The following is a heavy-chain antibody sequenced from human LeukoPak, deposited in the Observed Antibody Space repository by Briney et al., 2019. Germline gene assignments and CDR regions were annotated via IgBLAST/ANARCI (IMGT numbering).Heavy chain of an antibody. CDR1: GYTFTGYY. CDR3: ARLYSAADPFDY. D-gene: IGHD2-8*01. CDR2: INPNSGGT. J-gene: IGHJ4*02. Sequence: ASVKVPCKASGYTFTGYYMHWVRQAPGQGLEWMGWINPNSGGTNYAQKFQGRVTMTRDTSISTAYMELSRLRSDDTAVYYCARLYSAADPFDYWGQGTLVTVSS. V-gene: IGHV1-2*02.